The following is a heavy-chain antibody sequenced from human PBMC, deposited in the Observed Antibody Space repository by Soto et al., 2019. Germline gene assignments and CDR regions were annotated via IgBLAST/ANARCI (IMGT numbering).Heavy chain of an antibody. D-gene: IGHD6-13*01. CDR2: FDPEDGET. V-gene: IGHV1-24*01. Sequence: RHAPGKGLEWMGGFDPEDGETIYAQKFQGRVTMTRDTSTSTVYMELSSLRSEDTAVYYCARDSGHSSPYDYWGQGTLVTVSS. CDR3: ARDSGHSSPYDY. J-gene: IGHJ4*02.